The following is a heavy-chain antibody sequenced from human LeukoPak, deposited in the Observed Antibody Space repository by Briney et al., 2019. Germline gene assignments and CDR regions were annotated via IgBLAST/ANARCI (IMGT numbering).Heavy chain of an antibody. CDR3: ARDYYDSSGYYPSPLDY. V-gene: IGHV3-64*01. J-gene: IGHJ4*02. D-gene: IGHD3-22*01. CDR1: GFTFSSYA. Sequence: PGGSLRLSCAASGFTFSSYAMHWVRQAPGKGLEYVSAISRNGGSTYYANSVKGRFTISRDNSKNTLYLQMGGLRAEDMAVYYCARDYYDSSGYYPSPLDYWGQGTLVTVSS. CDR2: ISRNGGST.